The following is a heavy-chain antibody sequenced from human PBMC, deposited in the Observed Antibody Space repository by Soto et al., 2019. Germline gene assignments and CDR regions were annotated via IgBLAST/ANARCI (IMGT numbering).Heavy chain of an antibody. J-gene: IGHJ4*02. CDR3: AREREVVVPAATGDPQVYFDY. CDR2: ISYDGSNK. CDR1: GFTFSSYA. V-gene: IGHV3-30-3*01. Sequence: GGSLRLSCAASGFTFSSYAMHWVRQAPGKGLEWVAVISYDGSNKYYADSVKGRFTISRDNSKNTLYLQMNSLRAEDTAVYYCAREREVVVPAATGDPQVYFDYWGQGTLVTVSS. D-gene: IGHD2-2*01.